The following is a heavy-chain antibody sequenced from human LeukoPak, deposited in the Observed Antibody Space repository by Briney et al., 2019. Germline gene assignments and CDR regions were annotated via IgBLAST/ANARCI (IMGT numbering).Heavy chain of an antibody. V-gene: IGHV3-30-3*01. CDR2: ISYDESNK. Sequence: GGSLRLSCAASGLTFTTYAMHWVRQAPGKGLEWVAVISYDESNKYYGDSVQGRFTISRDNAKNTLYLQMNSLRPEDTAVYYCARGSYYYASGSYFWGQGTLVTVSS. CDR3: ARGSYYYASGSYF. D-gene: IGHD3-10*01. CDR1: GLTFTTYA. J-gene: IGHJ4*02.